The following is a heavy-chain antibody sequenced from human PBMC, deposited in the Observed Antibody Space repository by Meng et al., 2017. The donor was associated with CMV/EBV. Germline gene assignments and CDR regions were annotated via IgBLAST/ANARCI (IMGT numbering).Heavy chain of an antibody. V-gene: IGHV3-7*03. CDR1: GFTFSTYW. CDR3: ARDTGPNTFDY. J-gene: IGHJ4*02. D-gene: IGHD2-8*01. CDR2: INRDGSDK. Sequence: GASLKISCAASGFTFSTYWMTWVRQAPGKGLEWVANINRDGSDKYYVDSVKGRVTMSRDNAKNSLYLQMNSLRAEDTAVYYCARDTGPNTFDYWGQGTLVTVSS.